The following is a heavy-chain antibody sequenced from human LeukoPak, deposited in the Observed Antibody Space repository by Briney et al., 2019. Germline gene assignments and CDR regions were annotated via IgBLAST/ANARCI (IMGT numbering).Heavy chain of an antibody. CDR2: IIPIFGTA. Sequence: ASVKVSCKASGGTFSSYAISWVRQAPGQGLEWMGRIIPIFGTANYAQKFQGRVTITTDESTSTAYMELSSLRSEDTAVYYCARNSYYGSRSYPNFDYWGQGTLVTVSS. D-gene: IGHD3-10*01. J-gene: IGHJ4*02. CDR3: ARNSYYGSRSYPNFDY. V-gene: IGHV1-69*05. CDR1: GGTFSSYA.